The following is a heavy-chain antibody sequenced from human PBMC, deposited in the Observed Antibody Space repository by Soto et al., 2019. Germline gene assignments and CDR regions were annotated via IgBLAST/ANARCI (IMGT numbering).Heavy chain of an antibody. Sequence: QVQLVESGGGVVQPGRSLRLSCAGSGFTFSNYGLHWVRQAPGKGLEWVAVISYDGRHKYYADSVKGRFTISRDNSNNMLYLQMDSLRAEDTAVYYCAKDGAPRYCSRRSCHPAGAYWGQGTLVTVSS. CDR2: ISYDGRHK. CDR1: GFTFSNYG. D-gene: IGHD2-15*01. J-gene: IGHJ4*02. V-gene: IGHV3-30*18. CDR3: AKDGAPRYCSRRSCHPAGAY.